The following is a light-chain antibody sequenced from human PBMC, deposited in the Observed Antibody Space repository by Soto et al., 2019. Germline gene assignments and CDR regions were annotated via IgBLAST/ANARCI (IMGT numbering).Light chain of an antibody. CDR2: AVS. J-gene: IGLJ2*01. Sequence: QSALTQPASVSGSPGQSITISCTGTSSDVGGYNYVSWYQQHPGMAPKLMIYAVSNRPSGVSNRFSGSKSGNTASLTISGLQAEDEAHYYCSSYASGSSPYVVFGGGTKVTVL. CDR1: SSDVGGYNY. CDR3: SSYASGSSPYVV. V-gene: IGLV2-14*01.